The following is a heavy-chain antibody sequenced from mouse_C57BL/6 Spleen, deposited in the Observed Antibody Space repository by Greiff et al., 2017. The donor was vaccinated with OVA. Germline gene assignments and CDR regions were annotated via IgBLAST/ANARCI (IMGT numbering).Heavy chain of an antibody. CDR3: ARYPVTGTFPYAMDY. Sequence: EVQGVESGGGLVQPGGSLSLSCAASGFTFTDYYMSWVRQPPGKALEWLGFIRNKANGYTTEYSASVKGRFTISRDNSQSILYLQMNALRAEDRATYYCARYPVTGTFPYAMDYWGQGTSVTVSS. V-gene: IGHV7-3*01. D-gene: IGHD4-1*01. CDR1: GFTFTDYY. CDR2: IRNKANGYTT. J-gene: IGHJ4*01.